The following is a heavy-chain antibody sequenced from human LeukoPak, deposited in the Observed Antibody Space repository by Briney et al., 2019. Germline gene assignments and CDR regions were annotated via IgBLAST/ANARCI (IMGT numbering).Heavy chain of an antibody. CDR1: GFTFSRYW. CDR3: ARENFYGMDV. Sequence: PGGSLRLSCAASGFTFSRYWMNWVRQAPGKGLVRVSRINSDGSTTRYADSVKGRFTISRDNAKNTMYLQMNSLRAEDTAVYYCARENFYGMDVWGQGTTVTVSS. J-gene: IGHJ6*02. V-gene: IGHV3-74*01. CDR2: INSDGSTT.